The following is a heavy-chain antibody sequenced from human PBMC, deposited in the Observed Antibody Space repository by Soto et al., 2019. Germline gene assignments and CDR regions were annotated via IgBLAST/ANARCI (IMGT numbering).Heavy chain of an antibody. CDR3: ERASFTPGTYYIDG. D-gene: IGHD1-7*01. CDR1: GFTVGTNY. J-gene: IGHJ6*03. CDR2: IYAAGHT. V-gene: IGHV3-66*01. Sequence: EVRLVESGGGLVQPGESLRLSCEASGFTVGTNYISWVRQSPGKGLEWVSGIYAAGHTYYPAAVKGRFNISRDKSLNTVSLQMSRLRVYDTAGYDCERASFTPGTYYIDGWGKGTPVTVSS.